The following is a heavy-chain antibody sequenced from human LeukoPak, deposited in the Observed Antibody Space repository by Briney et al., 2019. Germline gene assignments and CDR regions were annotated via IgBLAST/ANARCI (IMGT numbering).Heavy chain of an antibody. V-gene: IGHV3-23*01. J-gene: IGHJ4*02. D-gene: IGHD2-2*01. CDR1: GFTFSSYS. Sequence: GGSLRLSCAASGFTFSSYSMNWVRQAPGKGLEWVSAISGSGGSTYYADSVKGRFTISRDNSKNTLYLQMNSLRAEDTAVYYCATRKWSVVVPAASFDYWGQGTLVTVSS. CDR3: ATRKWSVVVPAASFDY. CDR2: ISGSGGST.